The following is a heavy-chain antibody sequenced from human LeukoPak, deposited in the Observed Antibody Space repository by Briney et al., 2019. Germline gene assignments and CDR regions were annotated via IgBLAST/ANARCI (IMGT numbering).Heavy chain of an antibody. CDR1: GYFFSGYY. Sequence: ASVKVSCNASGYFFSGYYISWVRQAPGQGLEWMGWIKPNGGDTNYPQKFRARITMTRDTSISTVYMELKSLTSDDTAVYYCARVDECELAIDFWGQGTLVTVSS. CDR3: ARVDECELAIDF. J-gene: IGHJ4*02. V-gene: IGHV1-2*02. CDR2: IKPNGGDT. D-gene: IGHD1-26*01.